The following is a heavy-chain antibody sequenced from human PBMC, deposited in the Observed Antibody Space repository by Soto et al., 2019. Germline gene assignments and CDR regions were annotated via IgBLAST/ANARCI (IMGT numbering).Heavy chain of an antibody. CDR2: IYYSGST. D-gene: IGHD3-10*01. Sequence: QVQLQESGPGLVKPSETLSLTCTVSGGSISSYYWSWIRQTPGKGLEWIGYIYYSGSTNYNPSLKSRVTISVDTSKNQFSLKLSSVTAADTAVYYCATSPDYYGSGSYYNWFDPWGQGTLVTVSS. V-gene: IGHV4-59*01. CDR1: GGSISSYY. CDR3: ATSPDYYGSGSYYNWFDP. J-gene: IGHJ5*02.